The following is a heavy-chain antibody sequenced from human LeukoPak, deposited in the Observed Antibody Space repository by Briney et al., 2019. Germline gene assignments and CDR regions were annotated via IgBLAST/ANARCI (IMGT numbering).Heavy chain of an antibody. D-gene: IGHD6-19*01. CDR3: AKEPQWPSPQYFDY. V-gene: IGHV3-9*01. CDR1: GFTFDEYA. CDR2: ISWNSGSI. J-gene: IGHJ4*02. Sequence: GRSLRLSCAASGFTFDEYAMHWVRQAPGKGLEWVSGISWNSGSIGYADSVKGRFNISRDNSKNTLYLQMNSLRAEDTAVNYCAKEPQWPSPQYFDYWGQGTPVTVSS.